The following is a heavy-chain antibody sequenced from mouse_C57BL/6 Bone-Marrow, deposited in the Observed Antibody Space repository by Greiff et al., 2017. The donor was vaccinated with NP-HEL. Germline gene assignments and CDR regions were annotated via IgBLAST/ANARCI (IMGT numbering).Heavy chain of an antibody. Sequence: EVQLQQSGPVLVKPGASVKMSCKASGYTFTDYYMHWVKQSHGKSLEWIGVINPYNGGTSYNQKFKGKATLTVDKSSSTAYMELNSLTSEYSAVYYCALTGSFDYWGQGTTLTVSS. D-gene: IGHD4-1*01. V-gene: IGHV1-19*01. J-gene: IGHJ2*01. CDR1: GYTFTDYY. CDR3: ALTGSFDY. CDR2: INPYNGGT.